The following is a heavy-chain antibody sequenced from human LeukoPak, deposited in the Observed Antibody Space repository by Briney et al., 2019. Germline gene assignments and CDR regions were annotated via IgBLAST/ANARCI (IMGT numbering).Heavy chain of an antibody. J-gene: IGHJ4*02. CDR2: ISGSGGST. V-gene: IGHV3-23*01. CDR1: GFTFSSYW. CDR3: AKSLRVGASFDY. Sequence: GGSLRLSCAASGFTFSSYWMSWVRQAPGKGLEWVSTISGSGGSTYYADSVKGRFTISRDNSKNTLYLQMNSLRAEDTAVYYCAKSLRVGASFDYWGQGTLVTVSS. D-gene: IGHD1-26*01.